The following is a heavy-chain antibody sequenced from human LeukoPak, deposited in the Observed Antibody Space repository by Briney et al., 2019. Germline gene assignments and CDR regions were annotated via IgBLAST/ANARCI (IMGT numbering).Heavy chain of an antibody. CDR1: GFTFRNFA. CDR3: VRALMGTSDH. Sequence: GGSLRLSCSASGFTFRNFAMHWVRQAPGKGLEYVSTVSSSGGSTYYADSVKGRFTISRDNAKNLLYLQMNSLRAEDTAVYYCVRALMGTSDHWGQGSLVTVSS. CDR2: VSSSGGST. D-gene: IGHD7-27*01. V-gene: IGHV3-64*04. J-gene: IGHJ4*02.